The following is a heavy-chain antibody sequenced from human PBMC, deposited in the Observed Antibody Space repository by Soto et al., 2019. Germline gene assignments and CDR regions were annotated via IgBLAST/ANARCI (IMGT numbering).Heavy chain of an antibody. Sequence: IMSRTCTVSGYSLSSRYYWGWIRPPPLNGREWIGYIYYSVSTYYNPSLKSRVTVSVDTSKNQFSLKLSSVTAADTAVYYCACDDNYGSGSRWNWVDSWGQGTLVTVSS. CDR1: GYSLSSRYY. D-gene: IGHD3-10*01. V-gene: IGHV4-30-4*08. CDR3: ACDDNYGSGSRWNWVDS. CDR2: IYYSVST. J-gene: IGHJ5*01.